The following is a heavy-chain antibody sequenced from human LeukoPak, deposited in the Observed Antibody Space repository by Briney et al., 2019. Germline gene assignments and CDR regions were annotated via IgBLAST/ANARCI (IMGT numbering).Heavy chain of an antibody. J-gene: IGHJ4*02. V-gene: IGHV3-66*01. CDR1: GFTVSSNY. D-gene: IGHD6-19*01. CDR2: IYSGGST. CDR3: AVGHSSGWYPLDY. Sequence: GGSLRLSCAASGFTVSSNYMSWVRQAPGKGLEWVSVIYSGGSTYYADSVKGRFTISRDNSKNTLYLQMNSLRAEDTAVYYCAVGHSSGWYPLDYWGQGTLVTVSS.